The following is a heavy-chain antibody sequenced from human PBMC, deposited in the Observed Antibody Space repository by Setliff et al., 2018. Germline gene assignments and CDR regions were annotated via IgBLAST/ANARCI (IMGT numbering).Heavy chain of an antibody. D-gene: IGHD1-1*01. J-gene: IGHJ6*03. Sequence: SETLSLTCTVSGGSMSSGPNYWSWIRQPAGRGLEWVGRVYSSVYSSGITSYNPSLKSRVTISMDTSKNQFSLGLTSVTAADTAVYYCARESAGDESVRHLYYMDVWGKGTTVTVSS. CDR2: VYSSVYSSGIT. CDR3: ARESAGDESVRHLYYMDV. V-gene: IGHV4-61*02. CDR1: GGSMSSGPNY.